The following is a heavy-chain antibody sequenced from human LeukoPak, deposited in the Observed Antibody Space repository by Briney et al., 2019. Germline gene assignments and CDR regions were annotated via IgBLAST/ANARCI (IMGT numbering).Heavy chain of an antibody. D-gene: IGHD1-26*01. V-gene: IGHV3-23*01. CDR1: GFTFSSYA. Sequence: PGGSLRLSCAASGFTFSSYAMSWVRRAPGKGLEWVSVISGTGGSTYYADSVKGRFSISRDNSKNTLYLQMNSLRAEDTAVYYCAASRGAPQYFQHWGQGTLVTVSS. CDR3: AASRGAPQYFQH. CDR2: ISGTGGST. J-gene: IGHJ1*01.